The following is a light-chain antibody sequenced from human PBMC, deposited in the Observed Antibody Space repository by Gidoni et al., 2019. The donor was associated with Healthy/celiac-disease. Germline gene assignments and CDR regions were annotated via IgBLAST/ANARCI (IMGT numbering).Light chain of an antibody. J-gene: IGLJ1*01. CDR1: SSDVGGYNY. V-gene: IGLV2-14*01. Sequence: QSALTQPASVSGSPGQSITITCPGTSSDVGGYNYVPWYLQHPGKAPKLMIYDVSNRPSGVSNRFSGSKSGNTASLTISGLQAEDEADYYCSSYTSSSTSYVFGTGTKVTVL. CDR2: DVS. CDR3: SSYTSSSTSYV.